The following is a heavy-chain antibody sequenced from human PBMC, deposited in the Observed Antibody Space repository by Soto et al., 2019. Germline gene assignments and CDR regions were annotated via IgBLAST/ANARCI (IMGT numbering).Heavy chain of an antibody. CDR3: ARVRALRYFDWLFERYGMDV. J-gene: IGHJ6*02. CDR2: IIPIFGTT. V-gene: IGHV1-69*13. Sequence: GASVKVSCKASGGTFNSYAIDWVRQAPGQGLEWMGGIIPIFGTTNYPQKLQGRVKLTADESTRTVYMELSSLRSEDTAVYYCARVRALRYFDWLFERYGMDVWGQGTTVTVSS. D-gene: IGHD3-9*01. CDR1: GGTFNSYA.